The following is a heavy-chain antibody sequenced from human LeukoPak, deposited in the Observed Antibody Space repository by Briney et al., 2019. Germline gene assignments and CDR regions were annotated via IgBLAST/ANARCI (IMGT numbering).Heavy chain of an antibody. J-gene: IGHJ4*02. Sequence: SETLSLTCTVSGGSIRSYYGSWIRQPTGKGLEWLGYIYYSGSTNYSPSLKSRVTISVDTSKNQFSLKLSSVPAADTAMYYCARGSSSDYWGQGTLVTVSS. CDR1: GGSIRSYY. D-gene: IGHD6-6*01. CDR2: IYYSGST. CDR3: ARGSSSDY. V-gene: IGHV4-59*01.